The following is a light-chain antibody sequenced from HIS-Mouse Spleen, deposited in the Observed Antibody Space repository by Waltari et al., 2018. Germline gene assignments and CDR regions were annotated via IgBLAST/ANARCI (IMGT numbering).Light chain of an antibody. CDR3: SSYTSSSTWV. Sequence: QSALTRPASVSGSPGQSITISCTGTSSDVGGYNYVSWYQQHPGKAPKLLIYDVSNRPSWVSNRFSGSQSGNTASLTISGLQAEDEADYYCSSYTSSSTWVFGGGTKLTVL. J-gene: IGLJ3*02. CDR1: SSDVGGYNY. CDR2: DVS. V-gene: IGLV2-14*03.